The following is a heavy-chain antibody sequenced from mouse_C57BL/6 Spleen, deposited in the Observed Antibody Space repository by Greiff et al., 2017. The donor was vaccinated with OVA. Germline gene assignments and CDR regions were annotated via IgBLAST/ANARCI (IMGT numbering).Heavy chain of an antibody. CDR1: GFTFSSYA. V-gene: IGHV5-4*03. CDR3: ARYYGSSHWYFDV. J-gene: IGHJ1*03. Sequence: EVMLVESGGGLVKPGGSLKLSCAASGFTFSSYAMSWVRQTPEKRLEWVATISDGGSYTYYPDNVKGRFTISRDNAKNNLYLQKSHLKSEDTAMYYCARYYGSSHWYFDVWGTGTTVTVSS. CDR2: ISDGGSYT. D-gene: IGHD1-1*01.